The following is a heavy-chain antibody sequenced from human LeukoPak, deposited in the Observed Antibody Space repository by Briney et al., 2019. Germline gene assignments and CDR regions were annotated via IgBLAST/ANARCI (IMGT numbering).Heavy chain of an antibody. CDR1: DGSIRTYY. CDR2: IYYRGDI. D-gene: IGHD3/OR15-3a*01. V-gene: IGHV4-59*03. Sequence: SETLSLTCSVSDGSIRTYYWSWIRQSPGQGLEWIGNIYYRGDINYNPSLKSRVIISIDTSKNQFSLNVTSQTAADTAVSYCAPNKDWAEADWGPRTLVIASS. J-gene: IGHJ4*02. CDR3: APNKDWAEAD.